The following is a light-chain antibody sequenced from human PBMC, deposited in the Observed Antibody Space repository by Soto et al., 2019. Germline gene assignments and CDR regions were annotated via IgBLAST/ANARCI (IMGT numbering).Light chain of an antibody. CDR1: QSISNW. V-gene: IGKV1-33*01. J-gene: IGKJ5*01. Sequence: DIQMTPSPSTLSASVGDRLTITCRASQSISNWLAWYQQRPGKALKLLIYDASNLHPGVPSRFRGSGSGTEFSSNITSLQPEDVATYYCQQYDDLPITFGQGTRLEIK. CDR3: QQYDDLPIT. CDR2: DAS.